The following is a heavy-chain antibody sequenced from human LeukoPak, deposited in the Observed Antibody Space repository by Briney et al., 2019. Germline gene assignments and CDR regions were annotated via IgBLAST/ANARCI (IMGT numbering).Heavy chain of an antibody. Sequence: ASVKVSCKASGGTFSSYAISWVRQAPGQGLEWMGGIIPISGTANYAQKFQGRVTITTDESTSTAYMELSSLRSEDTAVYYCARAVHDESIAAPNFDYWGQGTLVTVSS. J-gene: IGHJ4*02. CDR3: ARAVHDESIAAPNFDY. V-gene: IGHV1-69*05. CDR2: IIPISGTA. CDR1: GGTFSSYA. D-gene: IGHD6-6*01.